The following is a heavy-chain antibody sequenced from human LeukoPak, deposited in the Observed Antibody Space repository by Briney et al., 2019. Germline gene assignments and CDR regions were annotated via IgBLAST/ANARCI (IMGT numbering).Heavy chain of an antibody. J-gene: IGHJ3*02. V-gene: IGHV1-3*01. D-gene: IGHD3-10*02. CDR1: GYTFTSYA. Sequence: GASVTVSCKASGYTFTSYAMHWVRQAPGQRLEGMGWINAGNGNTKYSQKFQGRVTITRDTSASTAYMELSSLRSEDTAVYYCARANYVKYDAFDIWGQGTMVTVSS. CDR2: INAGNGNT. CDR3: ARANYVKYDAFDI.